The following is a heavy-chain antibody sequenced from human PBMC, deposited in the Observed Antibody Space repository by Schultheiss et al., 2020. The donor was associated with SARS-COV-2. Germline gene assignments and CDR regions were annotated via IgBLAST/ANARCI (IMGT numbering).Heavy chain of an antibody. CDR1: GGSISSGGYY. J-gene: IGHJ4*02. V-gene: IGHV4-39*07. Sequence: SETLSLTCTVSGGSISSGGYYWSWIRQPPGKGLEWIGEINHSGSTNYNPSLKSRVTISVDTSKNQFSLKLSSVTAADTAVYYCARDSSSSSVYFDYWGQGTLVTVSS. CDR3: ARDSSSSSVYFDY. CDR2: INHSGST. D-gene: IGHD6-13*01.